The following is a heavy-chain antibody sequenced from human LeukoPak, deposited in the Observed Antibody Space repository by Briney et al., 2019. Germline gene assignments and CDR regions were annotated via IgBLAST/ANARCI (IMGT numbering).Heavy chain of an antibody. D-gene: IGHD6-19*01. Sequence: PSETLSLTCTVSGGPMRSFYWSWIRQPPGRGLEWIGYIYYSGNTDYNPSLKSRVTISVDTSKNQFSLKLTSVTAADTAVYYCARGGWSMDYWGQGSLVTVSP. V-gene: IGHV4-59*01. CDR3: ARGGWSMDY. CDR1: GGPMRSFY. J-gene: IGHJ4*02. CDR2: IYYSGNT.